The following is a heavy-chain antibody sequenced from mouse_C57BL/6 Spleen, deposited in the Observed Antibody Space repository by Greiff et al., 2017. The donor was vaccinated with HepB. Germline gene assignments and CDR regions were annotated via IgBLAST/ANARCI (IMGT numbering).Heavy chain of an antibody. CDR2: IYPGDGDT. CDR1: GYAFSSYW. CDR3: ARSPYYYGSSYADYYAMDY. D-gene: IGHD1-1*01. Sequence: QVQLQQSGAELVKPGASVKISCKASGYAFSSYWMNWVKQRPGKGLEWIGQIYPGDGDTNYNGKFKGKATLTADKSSSTAYMQLSSLTSEDSAVYFCARSPYYYGSSYADYYAMDYWGQGTSVTVSS. V-gene: IGHV1-80*01. J-gene: IGHJ4*01.